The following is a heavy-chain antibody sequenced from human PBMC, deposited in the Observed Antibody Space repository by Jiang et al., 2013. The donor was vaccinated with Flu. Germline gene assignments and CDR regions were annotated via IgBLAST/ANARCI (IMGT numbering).Heavy chain of an antibody. Sequence: GAEVKKPGSSVKVSCKASGGTFSSYTISWVRQAPGQGLEWMGRIIPILGIANYAQKFQGRATITADKSTSTAYMELSSLRSEDTAVYYCARDLGILIGYTPNGDFDYWGQGTLVTVSS. V-gene: IGHV1-69*04. CDR1: GGTFSSYT. CDR2: IIPILGIA. J-gene: IGHJ4*02. D-gene: IGHD3-9*01. CDR3: ARDLGILIGYTPNGDFDY.